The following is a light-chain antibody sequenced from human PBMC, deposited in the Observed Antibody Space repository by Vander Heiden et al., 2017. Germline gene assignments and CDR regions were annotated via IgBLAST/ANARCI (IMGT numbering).Light chain of an antibody. V-gene: IGKV2-28*01. CDR1: HSLLHSNGYNY. CDR3: MQALQTL. Sequence: VMTQSPLSLPVTPGEPASISCRSSHSLLHSNGYNYLDWYMQKPGQSPQLLIYLGSNRASGVPDRFSGSGSGTDFTLKISRVEAEDVGVYYCMQALQTLFGGGTKVEIK. J-gene: IGKJ4*01. CDR2: LGS.